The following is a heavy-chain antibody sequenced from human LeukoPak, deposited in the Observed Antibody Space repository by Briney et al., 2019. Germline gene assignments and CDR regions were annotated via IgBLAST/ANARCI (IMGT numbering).Heavy chain of an antibody. J-gene: IGHJ4*02. Sequence: PGGSLRLSCAASGFTFEAYGMGWVRQAPGKGLEWVSYINWNGGTTDYADSVKGRITISRDNAMSSLYLQMNSLRAEDTALYYCARDYGSGSYYNGIDYWGQGTLVSVSS. V-gene: IGHV3-20*04. D-gene: IGHD3-10*01. CDR2: INWNGGTT. CDR1: GFTFEAYG. CDR3: ARDYGSGSYYNGIDY.